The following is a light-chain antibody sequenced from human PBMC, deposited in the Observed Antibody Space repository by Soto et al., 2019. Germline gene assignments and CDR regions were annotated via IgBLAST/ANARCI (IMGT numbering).Light chain of an antibody. J-gene: IGKJ1*01. Sequence: EIVLTQSPGTLSLSPGERATLSCRASQSVSSSYFAWYQQKPGQAPRLLIYAASTRATGIPDRFSGSGSGTDFTLTISRLEPEDFAVYFCQQYGSSAPWTFGQGTKVEIK. CDR2: AAS. CDR1: QSVSSSY. V-gene: IGKV3-20*01. CDR3: QQYGSSAPWT.